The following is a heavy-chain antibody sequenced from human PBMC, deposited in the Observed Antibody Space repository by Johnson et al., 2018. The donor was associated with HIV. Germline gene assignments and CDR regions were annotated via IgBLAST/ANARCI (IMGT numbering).Heavy chain of an antibody. Sequence: VQLVESGGGLVQPGGSLRLSCAASGFAFSSYAMTWVRQAPGKGLEWVSSLSGSGGSTYYADSVKGQFTISRYNSKNTLYLQMSSLRAEDRAIYCCAKGRYSSSWYLAGAFDIWGQGTMVTVSS. J-gene: IGHJ3*02. V-gene: IGHV3-23*04. D-gene: IGHD6-13*01. CDR3: AKGRYSSSWYLAGAFDI. CDR2: LSGSGGST. CDR1: GFAFSSYA.